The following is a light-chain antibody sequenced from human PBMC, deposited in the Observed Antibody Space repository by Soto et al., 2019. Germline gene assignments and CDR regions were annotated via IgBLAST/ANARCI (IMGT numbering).Light chain of an antibody. CDR1: SSDVGSYNR. J-gene: IGLJ1*01. Sequence: SVLTQPPSVSGSPGQSVALSCTGTSSDVGSYNRVSWYQQPPGAAPKLMIYEVSNRPSGVPDRFSGSKSGNTASLTISGLQAEDEADYYCNSYTGSSTYVFGTGTKVTVL. CDR2: EVS. V-gene: IGLV2-18*02. CDR3: NSYTGSSTYV.